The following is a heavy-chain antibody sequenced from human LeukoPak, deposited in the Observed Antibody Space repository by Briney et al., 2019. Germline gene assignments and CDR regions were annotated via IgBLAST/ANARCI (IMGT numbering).Heavy chain of an antibody. CDR1: GFTFSSYA. V-gene: IGHV3-9*01. CDR2: ISWNSGSI. J-gene: IGHJ3*02. Sequence: GRSLRLSCAASGFTFSSYAMHWVRQAPGKGLEWVSGISWNSGSIGYADSVKGRFTISRDNAKNSLYLQMNSLRAEDTALYYCAKDMGEPVRAFDIWGQGTMVTVSS. D-gene: IGHD1-14*01. CDR3: AKDMGEPVRAFDI.